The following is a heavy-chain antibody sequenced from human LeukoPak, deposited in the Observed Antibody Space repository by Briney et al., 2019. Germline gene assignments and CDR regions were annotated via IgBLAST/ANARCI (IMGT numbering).Heavy chain of an antibody. Sequence: SETLSLTCAVYGGSFSGYYWSWIRQPPGKGLEWIGEINHSGSTNYNPSLKSRDTISVDTSKDQFSLKLSSVTAADTAVYYCARRTPRLSAFWGYWGQGTLVTVSS. CDR1: GGSFSGYY. D-gene: IGHD3-16*02. V-gene: IGHV4-34*01. CDR2: INHSGST. J-gene: IGHJ4*02. CDR3: ARRTPRLSAFWGY.